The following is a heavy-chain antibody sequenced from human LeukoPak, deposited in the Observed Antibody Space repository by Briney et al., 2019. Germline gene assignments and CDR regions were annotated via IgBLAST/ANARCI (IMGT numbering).Heavy chain of an antibody. CDR1: GFTFSGSA. J-gene: IGHJ6*04. D-gene: IGHD4-23*01. CDR2: IRSKANSYAT. CDR3: TRHSATYGGNKYYYYYGMDV. V-gene: IGHV3-73*01. Sequence: QSGGSPRLSCAASGFTFSGSAMHWVRQASGKGLEWVGRIRSKANSYATAYAASVKGRFTISRDDSKNTAYLQMNSLETEDTAVYYCTRHSATYGGNKYYYYYGMDVWGKGTTVTVSS.